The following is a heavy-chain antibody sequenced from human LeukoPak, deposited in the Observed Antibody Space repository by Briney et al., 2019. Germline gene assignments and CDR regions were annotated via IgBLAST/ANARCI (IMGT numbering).Heavy chain of an antibody. Sequence: PSETLSLTCAVYGGFFSGYYWSWIRQPPGKGLEWIGEINHSGSTNYNPSLKSRVTISVDTSKNQFSLKLSSVTAADTAVYYCARGRGRGYSYGYQDYWGQGTLVTVSS. CDR2: INHSGST. D-gene: IGHD5-18*01. CDR3: ARGRGRGYSYGYQDY. CDR1: GGFFSGYY. V-gene: IGHV4-34*01. J-gene: IGHJ4*02.